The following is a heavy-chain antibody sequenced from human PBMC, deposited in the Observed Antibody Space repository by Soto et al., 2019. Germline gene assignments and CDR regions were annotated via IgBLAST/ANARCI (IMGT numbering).Heavy chain of an antibody. Sequence: PGGSLRLSCSASGFTFNSYAMSWVRQAPGKGLEWVSTINNDGGSTYFADAVRGRFTISRDNSKNTLYLEMNSLRAEDTALYYCARVNSVTTSPTNYYYMDVWGKGTTVTVSS. CDR3: ARVNSVTTSPTNYYYMDV. V-gene: IGHV3-23*01. D-gene: IGHD4-17*01. J-gene: IGHJ6*03. CDR1: GFTFNSYA. CDR2: INNDGGST.